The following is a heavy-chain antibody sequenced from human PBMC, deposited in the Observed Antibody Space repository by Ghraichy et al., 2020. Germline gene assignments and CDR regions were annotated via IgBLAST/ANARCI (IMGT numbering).Heavy chain of an antibody. CDR1: GGSVSSGSYY. J-gene: IGHJ3*01. D-gene: IGHD3-22*01. CDR2: IYYSGST. CDR3: ARDPPPYYYDSSGLANTRV. Sequence: SETLSLTCTVSGGSVSSGSYYWSWILQPPGKGLEWIGYIYYSGSTNYNPSLKSRVTISVDTSKNQFSLKLSSVTAADTAVYYCARDPPPYYYDSSGLANTRVWGQGTMVTVSS. V-gene: IGHV4-61*01.